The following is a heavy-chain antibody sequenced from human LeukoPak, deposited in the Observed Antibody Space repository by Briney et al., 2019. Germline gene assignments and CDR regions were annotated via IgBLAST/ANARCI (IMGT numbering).Heavy chain of an antibody. CDR3: ARGELLWFGQSIDY. Sequence: ASVKVSCKVSGYTLTELSMHCVRQATGQGLEWMGWMNPNSGNTGYAQKFQGRVTMTRNTSISTAYMELSSLRSEDTAVYYCARGELLWFGQSIDYWGQGTLVTVSS. D-gene: IGHD3-10*01. CDR1: GYTLTELS. J-gene: IGHJ4*02. CDR2: MNPNSGNT. V-gene: IGHV1-8*01.